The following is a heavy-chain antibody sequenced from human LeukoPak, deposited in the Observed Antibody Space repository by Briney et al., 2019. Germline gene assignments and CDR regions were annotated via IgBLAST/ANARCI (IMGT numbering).Heavy chain of an antibody. V-gene: IGHV4-59*08. CDR1: GASIDSYY. CDR2: THNNGDS. Sequence: SETLSLTCTVSGASIDSYYWSWIRQPPGKGLEWIGYTHNNGDSNYNPSLKSRLTISVDTSKNEVSLVLTSVTAAGTALYYCARQPGGTAAFDIWAQGTMATVSA. J-gene: IGHJ3*02. D-gene: IGHD6-13*01. CDR3: ARQPGGTAAFDI.